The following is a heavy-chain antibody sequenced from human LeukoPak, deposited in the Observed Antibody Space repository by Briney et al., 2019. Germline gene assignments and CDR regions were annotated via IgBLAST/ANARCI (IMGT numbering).Heavy chain of an antibody. CDR2: IKQDGSEK. V-gene: IGHV3-7*01. J-gene: IGHJ5*02. Sequence: PGGSLRLSCAASGFTFSSYWMSWVRQAPGKGLEWVANIKQDGSEKYYVDSVKGRFTISRVNAKNSLYLQMNSLRAEDTAVYYCARDQKGNYYDSSGYYYINWFDPWGQGTLVTVSS. CDR3: ARDQKGNYYDSSGYYYINWFDP. D-gene: IGHD3-22*01. CDR1: GFTFSSYW.